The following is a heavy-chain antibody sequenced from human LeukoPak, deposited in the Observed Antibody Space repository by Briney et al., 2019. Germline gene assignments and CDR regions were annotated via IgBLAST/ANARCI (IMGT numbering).Heavy chain of an antibody. Sequence: PGGSLRLSCAASGFTLRSYAMSWVRQAPGKGLEWVASISGSGDITYYADSVKGRFTISRDNAKNSLYLQMNSLRDEDTAVYYCARANGYSSGYWGQGTLVTVSS. D-gene: IGHD6-19*01. CDR2: ISGSGDIT. V-gene: IGHV3-23*01. CDR3: ARANGYSSGY. CDR1: GFTLRSYA. J-gene: IGHJ4*02.